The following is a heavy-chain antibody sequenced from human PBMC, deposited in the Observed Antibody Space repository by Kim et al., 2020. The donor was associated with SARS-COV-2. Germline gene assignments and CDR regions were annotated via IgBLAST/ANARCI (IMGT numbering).Heavy chain of an antibody. Sequence: SETLSLTCAVYGGSFSGYYWSWIRQPPGKGLEWIGEINHSGSTNYNPSLKSRVTISVDTSKNQFSLKLSSVTAADTAVYYCATMADYYDSSGYYRNLKFDYWGQGTLVTVSS. CDR1: GGSFSGYY. CDR2: INHSGST. D-gene: IGHD3-22*01. J-gene: IGHJ4*02. CDR3: ATMADYYDSSGYYRNLKFDY. V-gene: IGHV4-34*01.